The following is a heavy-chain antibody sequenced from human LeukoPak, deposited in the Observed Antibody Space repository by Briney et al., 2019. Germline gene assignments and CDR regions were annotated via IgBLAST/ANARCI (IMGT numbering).Heavy chain of an antibody. J-gene: IGHJ4*02. CDR3: ARDPDMTD. D-gene: IGHD2-21*02. Sequence: PGRSLRLSCGASGFTFSSYVMHWDRQAPGKGLEWVAVIWYDGSNKYYADSVKGRFTISRDNSKNTLFLQMNSLRAEDTAVYYCARDPDMTDWGQGTLVTVSS. CDR2: IWYDGSNK. CDR1: GFTFSSYV. V-gene: IGHV3-33*01.